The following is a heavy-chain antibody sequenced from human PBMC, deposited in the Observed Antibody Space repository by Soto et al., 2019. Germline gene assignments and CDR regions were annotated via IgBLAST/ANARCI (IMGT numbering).Heavy chain of an antibody. Sequence: SVKVSCKASGGTFSSYAMSWVRQAPGQGLEWMGGIIPIFGTANYAQKFQGRVTITADESTSTAYMELSSLRSEDTAVYYCAGFQYYYDSSGYVRYYYYGMDVWG. CDR2: IIPIFGTA. CDR1: GGTFSSYA. CDR3: AGFQYYYDSSGYVRYYYYGMDV. D-gene: IGHD3-22*01. J-gene: IGHJ6*04. V-gene: IGHV1-69*13.